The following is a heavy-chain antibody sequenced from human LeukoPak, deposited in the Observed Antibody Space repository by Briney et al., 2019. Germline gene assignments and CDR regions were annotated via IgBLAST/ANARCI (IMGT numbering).Heavy chain of an antibody. V-gene: IGHV3-9*02. J-gene: IGHJ6*02. D-gene: IGHD4-11*01. CDR1: GFTSDDHA. CDR2: ISWNSGSI. Sequence: QTGGSLRLSCAVSGFTSDDHAMHWVRQAPGKGLEWVSGISWNSGSIGYADSVKGRFTISRDNAKNSLYLQMNSLRAEDTALYYCAKTRLQYYYYGMDVWGQGTTVTVSS. CDR3: AKTRLQYYYYGMDV.